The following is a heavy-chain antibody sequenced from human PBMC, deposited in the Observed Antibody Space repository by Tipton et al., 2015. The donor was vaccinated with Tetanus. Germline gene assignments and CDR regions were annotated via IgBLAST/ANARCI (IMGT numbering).Heavy chain of an antibody. Sequence: TLSLTCTVSGGSISSYYWSWIRQPPGKGLEWIGYIYYSGSTNYNPSLKSRVTISVDTSKNQFSLKLSSVTAADTAVYYCARGGRYVYGVQWWFGPWGQGSLVTVSS. D-gene: IGHD4-17*01. V-gene: IGHV4-59*01. CDR1: GGSISSYY. CDR3: ARGGRYVYGVQWWFGP. J-gene: IGHJ5*02. CDR2: IYYSGST.